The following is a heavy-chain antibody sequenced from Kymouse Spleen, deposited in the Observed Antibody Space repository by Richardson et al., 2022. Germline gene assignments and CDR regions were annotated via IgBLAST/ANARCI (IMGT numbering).Heavy chain of an antibody. D-gene: IGHD6-6*01. CDR2: IWYDGSNK. CDR1: GFTFSSYG. CDR3: ASQYSSSSFDY. V-gene: IGHV3-33*01. J-gene: IGHJ4*02. Sequence: QVQLVESGGGVVQPGRSLRLSCAASGFTFSSYGMHWVRQAPGKGLEWVAVIWYDGSNKYYADSVKGRFTISRDNSKNTLYLQMNSLRAEDTAVYYCASQYSSSSFDYWGQGTLVTVSS.